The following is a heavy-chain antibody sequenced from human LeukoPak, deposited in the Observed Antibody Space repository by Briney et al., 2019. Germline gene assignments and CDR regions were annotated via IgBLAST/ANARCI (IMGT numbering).Heavy chain of an antibody. V-gene: IGHV1-2*02. CDR2: INPNSGGT. J-gene: IGHJ5*02. CDR3: ARGRVYGSGSYYS. D-gene: IGHD3-10*01. CDR1: GYTFTSYG. Sequence: ASVKVSCKASGYTFTSYGISWVRQAPGQGLEWMGWINPNSGGTNYAQKFQGRVTMTRDTSISTAYMELSRLRSDDTAVYYCARGRVYGSGSYYSWGQGTLVTVSS.